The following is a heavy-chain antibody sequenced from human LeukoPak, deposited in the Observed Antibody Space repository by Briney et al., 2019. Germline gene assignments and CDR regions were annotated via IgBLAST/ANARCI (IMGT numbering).Heavy chain of an antibody. V-gene: IGHV1-69*04. CDR3: ARDIPPRPRIAAAGTVDY. CDR1: GGTFSSYA. J-gene: IGHJ4*02. D-gene: IGHD6-13*01. CDR2: IIPILGIA. Sequence: GASVKVSCKASGGTFSSYAISWVRQAPGQGLEWMGRIIPILGIANYAQKFQGRVTITADKSTSTAYMELSSLRSEDTAVYYCARDIPPRPRIAAAGTVDYWGQGTLVTVSS.